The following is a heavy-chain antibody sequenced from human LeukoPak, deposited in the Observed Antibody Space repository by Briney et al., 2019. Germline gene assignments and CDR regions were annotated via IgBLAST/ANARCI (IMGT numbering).Heavy chain of an antibody. D-gene: IGHD3-3*01. V-gene: IGHV1-69*05. J-gene: IGHJ6*03. Sequence: SVNVSCKASGGTFSGYAISWVRQAPGQGLEWMGGIIPIFGTANYAQKFQGRVTITTDESTSTAYMELSSLRSEDTAVYYCASPPPRKLRFLEWPYYYYYYMDVWGKGTTVTVSS. CDR1: GGTFSGYA. CDR3: ASPPPRKLRFLEWPYYYYYYMDV. CDR2: IIPIFGTA.